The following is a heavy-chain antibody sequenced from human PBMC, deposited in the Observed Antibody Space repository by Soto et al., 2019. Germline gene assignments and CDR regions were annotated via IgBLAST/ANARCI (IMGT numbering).Heavy chain of an antibody. CDR3: TSLTLYYYGSGSFLGHY. J-gene: IGHJ4*02. CDR1: GFTFSGSA. D-gene: IGHD3-10*01. Sequence: GGSLRLSCAASGFTFSGSAMHWVRQASGKGLEWVGRIRSKANSYATAYAASVKGRLTISRDDSKNTAYLQMNSLKTEDTAVYYCTSLTLYYYGSGSFLGHYWGQGTLVTVSS. CDR2: IRSKANSYAT. V-gene: IGHV3-73*01.